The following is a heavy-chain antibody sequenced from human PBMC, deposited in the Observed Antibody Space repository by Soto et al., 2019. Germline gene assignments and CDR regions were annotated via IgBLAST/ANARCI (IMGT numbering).Heavy chain of an antibody. J-gene: IGHJ5*02. CDR2: VYWDGEK. CDR3: AHRPWYAFEP. CDR1: GFSLSTTGVG. D-gene: IGHD6-13*01. Sequence: QITLKESGPTLVKPTQTLTLTCTFSGFSLSTTGVGVSWIRQPPGKALEWLALVYWDGEKRYSPSLKSRLTITKDTSKNQVVLTMTNMDPVDTATYYCAHRPWYAFEPWGQGILVTVSS. V-gene: IGHV2-5*02.